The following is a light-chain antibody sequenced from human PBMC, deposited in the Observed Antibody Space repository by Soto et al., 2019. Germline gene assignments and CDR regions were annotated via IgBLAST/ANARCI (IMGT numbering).Light chain of an antibody. CDR3: GSYTPSSTLAV. Sequence: QSVLTQPASVSGSPGQSITISCTGTSSNVGGYNYVSWYQQHPGKAPKLIIYEVSNRPSGVSDRFSGSKSGNTASLTISGLQAEDEADYYCGSYTPSSTLAVFGTGTKFTVL. CDR2: EVS. V-gene: IGLV2-14*01. J-gene: IGLJ1*01. CDR1: SSNVGGYNY.